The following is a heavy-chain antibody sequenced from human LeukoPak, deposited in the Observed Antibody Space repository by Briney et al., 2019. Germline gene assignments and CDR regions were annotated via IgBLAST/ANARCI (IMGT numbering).Heavy chain of an antibody. V-gene: IGHV4-31*03. Sequence: SQTLSLTCTVSGGSISSGGYYWSWIRQHPGKGLEWIGHIYYSGSTYYNPSLKSRVTISVDTSKNQFSLKLSSVTAADTAVYYCARDPTGENWFDPWGQGTLVTVSS. CDR3: ARDPTGENWFDP. CDR2: IYYSGST. CDR1: GGSISSGGYY. D-gene: IGHD3-16*01. J-gene: IGHJ5*02.